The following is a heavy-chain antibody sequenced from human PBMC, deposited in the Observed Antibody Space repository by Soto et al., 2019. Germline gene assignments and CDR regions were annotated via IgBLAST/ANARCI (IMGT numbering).Heavy chain of an antibody. CDR1: GASIRGHY. V-gene: IGHV4-4*08. D-gene: IGHD3-10*01. J-gene: IGHJ4*02. CDR3: ARDGRNVYGTREVWDFDY. CDR2: VYDSGAT. Sequence: SETLSLTCTVSGASIRGHYWSWIRQPPGKGPEWIGYVYDSGATNYDPFLVSRVTMSVDTSKNQFFLKLTSATAADTALYYCARDGRNVYGTREVWDFDYWGQGTLVTVSS.